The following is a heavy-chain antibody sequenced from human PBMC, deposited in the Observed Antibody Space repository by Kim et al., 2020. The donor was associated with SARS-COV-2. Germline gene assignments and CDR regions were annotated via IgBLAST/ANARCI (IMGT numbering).Heavy chain of an antibody. CDR3: ANPHLKDYDILTGYWIVHPEHPIDY. CDR2: ISGSGGST. V-gene: IGHV3-23*01. D-gene: IGHD3-9*01. CDR1: GFTFSSYA. J-gene: IGHJ4*02. Sequence: GGSLRLSCAASGFTFSSYAMSWVRQAPGKGLEWVSAISGSGGSTYYADSVKGRFTISRDNSKNTLYLQMNSLRAEDTAVYYCANPHLKDYDILTGYWIVHPEHPIDYWGQGTLVTVSS.